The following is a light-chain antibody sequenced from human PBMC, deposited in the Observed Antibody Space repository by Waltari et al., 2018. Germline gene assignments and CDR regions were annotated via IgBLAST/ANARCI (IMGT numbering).Light chain of an antibody. CDR2: KAS. Sequence: DIQMTQSPSTLSASVGDRVTITCRASQSISSWLAWYQQKPGKAPKLLIYKASSLESGVPSRFSGRGSGTEFTLTISSLQPDDFATYYCQQYNSHSWTFGQGTKVDIK. J-gene: IGKJ1*01. V-gene: IGKV1-5*03. CDR1: QSISSW. CDR3: QQYNSHSWT.